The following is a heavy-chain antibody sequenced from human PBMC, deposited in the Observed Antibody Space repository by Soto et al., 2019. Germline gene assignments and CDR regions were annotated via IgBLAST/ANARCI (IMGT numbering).Heavy chain of an antibody. CDR1: GYSFTSYW. CDR3: ARQAWGTVTTHYYYGMDV. D-gene: IGHD4-17*01. CDR2: IYPGDSDT. V-gene: IGHV5-51*01. J-gene: IGHJ6*02. Sequence: GEFLKISCKGSGYSFTSYWIGWVRQMPGKGLEWMGIIYPGDSDTRYSPSFQGQVTISADKSISTAYLQWSSLKASDTAMYYCARQAWGTVTTHYYYGMDVWGQGTTVTVSS.